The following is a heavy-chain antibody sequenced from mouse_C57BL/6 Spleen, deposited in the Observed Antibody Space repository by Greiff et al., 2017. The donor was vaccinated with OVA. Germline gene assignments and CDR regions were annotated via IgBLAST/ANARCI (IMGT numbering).Heavy chain of an antibody. CDR1: GFTFTDYY. J-gene: IGHJ2*01. D-gene: IGHD3-3*01. CDR3: SSHSWGWGDYFDY. CDR2: IRNKANGSTT. V-gene: IGHV7-3*01. Sequence: EVKVVESGGGLVQPGGSLSLSCAASGFTFTDYYMSWVRQPPGKALEWLGFIRNKANGSTTEYSVSVKGRFTISRDNSQCILYLQMKALRAEDRATDYCSSHSWGWGDYFDYWGQGTTLTVSS.